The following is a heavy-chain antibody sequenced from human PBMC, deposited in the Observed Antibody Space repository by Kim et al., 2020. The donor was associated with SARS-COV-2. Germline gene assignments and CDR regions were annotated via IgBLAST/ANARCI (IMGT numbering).Heavy chain of an antibody. CDR3: ARGTGGYMWFGESRPSNAFAI. Sequence: GGSLRLSCAASGFTFSSYAMHWVRQAPGKGLEWVAVISYDGSNKYYADSVKGRFTISRDNSKNTLYLQMNSLRAEDTAVYYCARGTGGYMWFGESRPSNAFAIWGQETMVTVSS. V-gene: IGHV3-30*04. CDR2: ISYDGSNK. J-gene: IGHJ3*02. D-gene: IGHD3-10*01. CDR1: GFTFSSYA.